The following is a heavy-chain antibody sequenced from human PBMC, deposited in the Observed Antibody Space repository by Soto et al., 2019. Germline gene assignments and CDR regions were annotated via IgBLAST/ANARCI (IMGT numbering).Heavy chain of an antibody. Sequence: ASVKVSCKASGYTFTSYDINWVRQAIGQGLEWMGWMNPNSGNTGYAQKFQGRVTMTRNTSISTAYMELSSLRSEDTAVYYCARVRYCTNGVCYNFDYWGQGTLVTVSS. CDR3: ARVRYCTNGVCYNFDY. CDR2: MNPNSGNT. V-gene: IGHV1-8*01. D-gene: IGHD2-8*01. CDR1: GYTFTSYD. J-gene: IGHJ4*02.